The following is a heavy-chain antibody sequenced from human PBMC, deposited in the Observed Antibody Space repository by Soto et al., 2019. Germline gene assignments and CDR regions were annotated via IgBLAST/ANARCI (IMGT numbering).Heavy chain of an antibody. CDR1: GGSFSGYY. CDR2: ISHRGST. V-gene: IGHV4-34*01. CDR3: ARGGKHLAPPGY. J-gene: IGHJ4*02. Sequence: QVQLQQWGAGLLKPSETLSLTCAVYGGSFSGYYWNWIRQPPGKGLEWIGEISHRGSTNYNPSLKSRVTISVDTSKNQFSLKLSSVTAADTAVYYCARGGKHLAPPGYWGQGTLVTVSS.